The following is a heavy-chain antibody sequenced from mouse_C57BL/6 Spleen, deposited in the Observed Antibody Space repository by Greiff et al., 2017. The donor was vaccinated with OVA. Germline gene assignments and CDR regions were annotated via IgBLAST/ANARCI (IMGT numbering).Heavy chain of an antibody. D-gene: IGHD4-1*01. CDR2: ISYDGSN. J-gene: IGHJ2*01. CDR3: ARAGTRDYFDY. CDR1: GYSITSGYY. Sequence: EVQRVESGPGLVKPSQSLSLTCSVTGYSITSGYYWNWIRQFPGNKLEWMGYISYDGSNNYNPSLKNRISITRDTSKNQFFLKLNSVTTEDTATYYCARAGTRDYFDYWGQGTTLTVSS. V-gene: IGHV3-6*01.